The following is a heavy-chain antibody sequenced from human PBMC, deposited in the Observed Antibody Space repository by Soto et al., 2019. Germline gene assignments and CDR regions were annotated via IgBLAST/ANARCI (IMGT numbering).Heavy chain of an antibody. CDR2: IYCDDDK. D-gene: IGHD2-2*01. CDR3: AHAYGGTSWPNDAFDV. J-gene: IGHJ3*01. V-gene: IGHV2-5*02. Sequence: QITLKESGPTLVKPTQTLTLTCTFSGFSLSADGVGVGWIRQPPGTALEWLALIYCDDDKRYRPSLKSRLTISQHTPKNQVVPTLTNMDPVDTATYYCAHAYGGTSWPNDAFDVWGQGTVVTVSS. CDR1: GFSLSADGVG.